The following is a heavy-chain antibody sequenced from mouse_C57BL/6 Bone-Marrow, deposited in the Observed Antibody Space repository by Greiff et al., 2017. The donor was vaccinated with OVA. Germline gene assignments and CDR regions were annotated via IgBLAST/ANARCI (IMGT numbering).Heavy chain of an antibody. CDR3: ARDAGYYYGSSPYWYFDV. CDR1: GFTFSDFY. V-gene: IGHV7-1*01. D-gene: IGHD1-1*01. Sequence: KLVESGGGLVQSGRSLRLSCATSGFTFSDFYMEWVRQAPGKGLEWIAASRNKANAYTTEYSASVKGRFIVSRDTSQSILYLQMNALRAEDTAIYYCARDAGYYYGSSPYWYFDVWGTGTTVTVSS. J-gene: IGHJ1*03. CDR2: SRNKANAYTT.